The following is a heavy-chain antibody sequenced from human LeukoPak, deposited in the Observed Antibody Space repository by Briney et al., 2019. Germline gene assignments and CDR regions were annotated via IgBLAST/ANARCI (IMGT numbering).Heavy chain of an antibody. D-gene: IGHD3-10*01. CDR1: GFTFSTYG. CDR3: AKDGPLLWFGPTDA. CDR2: VSSTGSGT. V-gene: IGHV3-23*01. Sequence: GGSLRLSCVASGFTFSTYGMSWVRQAPGKGLEWVAAVSSTGSGTYYPDSLKGRFIISRDNSQNTVFLQMNSLRPEDTAFYFCAKDGPLLWFGPTDAWGQGILVTVS. J-gene: IGHJ5*02.